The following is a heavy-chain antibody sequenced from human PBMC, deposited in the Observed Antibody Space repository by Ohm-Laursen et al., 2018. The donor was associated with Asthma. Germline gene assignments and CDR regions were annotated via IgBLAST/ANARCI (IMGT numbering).Heavy chain of an antibody. V-gene: IGHV3-53*01. CDR3: ARDREVAIMDV. CDR1: GFTVSGTY. J-gene: IGHJ6*02. Sequence: SLRLSCAASGFTVSGTYMSWVRQAPGKGLEWVSVIYTGGDTYYADSVKGRFTISRDNSKNTAYLQMNSLRAEDTAVYYCARDREVAIMDVWGQGTTVTVSS. CDR2: IYTGGDT.